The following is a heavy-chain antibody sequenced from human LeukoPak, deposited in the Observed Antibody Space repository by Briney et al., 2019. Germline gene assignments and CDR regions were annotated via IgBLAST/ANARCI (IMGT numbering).Heavy chain of an antibody. CDR2: MNPNSGNT. V-gene: IGHV1-8*01. D-gene: IGHD6-19*01. J-gene: IGHJ6*02. CDR1: GYTFTSYD. Sequence: ASVKVSCKASGYTFTSYDINWVRQATGQGLEWMGWMNPNSGNTGYAQKFQGRVTMTRNTSISTAYMELSSLRSEDTAVYYCARGYAVASDYYYYGMDVWGQGTTVTVSS. CDR3: ARGYAVASDYYYYGMDV.